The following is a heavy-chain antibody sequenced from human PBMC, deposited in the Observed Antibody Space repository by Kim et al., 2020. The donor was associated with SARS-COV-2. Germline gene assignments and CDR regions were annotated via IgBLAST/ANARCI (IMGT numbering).Heavy chain of an antibody. V-gene: IGHV3-74*01. Sequence: SYAHSQKSRFTISRDNAKDALYLHMTSVRAEDTAVYYCARARELLWYFDLWGRGTLVTVSS. J-gene: IGHJ2*01. D-gene: IGHD1-26*01. CDR3: ARARELLWYFDL.